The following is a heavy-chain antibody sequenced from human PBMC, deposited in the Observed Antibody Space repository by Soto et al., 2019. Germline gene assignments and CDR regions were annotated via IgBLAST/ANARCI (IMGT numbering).Heavy chain of an antibody. CDR2: IYTSGST. Sequence: PSETLSLTCTVSGGYISSGGYYWRWIRPPAGKGLEWIGRIYTSGSTNYNPSLKSRVTMSVDTSKNQFSLKLSSVTAADTAVYYCARDNTVERLNFDYWGQGTLVTVSS. J-gene: IGHJ4*02. CDR3: ARDNTVERLNFDY. D-gene: IGHD1-1*01. V-gene: IGHV4-61*02. CDR1: GGYISSGGYY.